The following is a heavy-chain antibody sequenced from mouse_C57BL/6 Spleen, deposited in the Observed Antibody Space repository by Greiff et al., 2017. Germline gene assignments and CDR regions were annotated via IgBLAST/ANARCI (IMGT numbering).Heavy chain of an antibody. CDR3: ASGGDGNYFDY. J-gene: IGHJ2*01. CDR2: IYPGSSST. Sequence: QVQLQQPGAELVKPGASVKMSCKASGYTFTSYWITWVKQRPGQGLEWIGDIYPGSSSTNYNEKFKSKATLAVDKSSSTAYMQLSSLTSEDSAVYYCASGGDGNYFDYWGQGTTLTVSS. D-gene: IGHD2-1*01. V-gene: IGHV1-55*01. CDR1: GYTFTSYW.